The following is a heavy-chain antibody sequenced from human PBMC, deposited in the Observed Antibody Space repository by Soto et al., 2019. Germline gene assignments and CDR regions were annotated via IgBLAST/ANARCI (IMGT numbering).Heavy chain of an antibody. Sequence: QVQLVQSGAEVKKPGSSVKVSCKASGGTFSSYTISWVRPAPGQGLEWMGRIIPILGIANDALKFQGRVTITADKYTRTAYMELSSLRSDDTGVYYCARGRSGSGGSCYSGACEIWGQGTMVTVSS. D-gene: IGHD2-15*01. J-gene: IGHJ3*02. V-gene: IGHV1-69*02. CDR2: IIPILGIA. CDR1: GGTFSSYT. CDR3: ARGRSGSGGSCYSGACEI.